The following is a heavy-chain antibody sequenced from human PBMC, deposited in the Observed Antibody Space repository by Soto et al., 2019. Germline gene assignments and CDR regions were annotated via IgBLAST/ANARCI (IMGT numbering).Heavy chain of an antibody. V-gene: IGHV1-69*13. CDR2: IIPIFGTA. CDR3: ARVPHRVTMVPRGAFDI. CDR1: GGTFSSCA. D-gene: IGHD3-10*01. Sequence: SVKVSCKASGGTFSSCAISWVRQAPGQGLEWMGGIIPIFGTANYAQKFQGRVTITADESTSTAYMELSSLRSEDTAVYYCARVPHRVTMVPRGAFDIWGQGTMVTVSS. J-gene: IGHJ3*02.